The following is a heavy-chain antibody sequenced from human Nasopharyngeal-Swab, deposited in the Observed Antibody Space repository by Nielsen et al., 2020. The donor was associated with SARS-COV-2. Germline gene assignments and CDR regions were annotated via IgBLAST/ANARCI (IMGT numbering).Heavy chain of an antibody. Sequence: WVRQAPGQGLEWRGWISGYNGNTNYAQKLQDRVTMTTDTSTSTAYMELRSLRSEDTAVYYCARGGVRGAISYFDFWGQGTLVTVSS. CDR2: ISGYNGNT. D-gene: IGHD3-10*01. CDR3: ARGGVRGAISYFDF. V-gene: IGHV1-18*01. J-gene: IGHJ4*02.